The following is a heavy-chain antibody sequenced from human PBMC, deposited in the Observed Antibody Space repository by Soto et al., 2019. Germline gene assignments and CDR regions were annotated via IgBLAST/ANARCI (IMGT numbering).Heavy chain of an antibody. Sequence: EVQLLESGGGLVQPGGSLRLSCAASGFTFSSYAMSWVRQAPGKGLEWVSAISGSGGSTYYADSVKGRFTISRDNSKNTLYLQMNSLRAEDTAVYHCANTLRDSYYYYGMDVWGQGTTVTVSS. CDR1: GFTFSSYA. J-gene: IGHJ6*02. CDR3: ANTLRDSYYYYGMDV. D-gene: IGHD3-16*01. CDR2: ISGSGGST. V-gene: IGHV3-23*01.